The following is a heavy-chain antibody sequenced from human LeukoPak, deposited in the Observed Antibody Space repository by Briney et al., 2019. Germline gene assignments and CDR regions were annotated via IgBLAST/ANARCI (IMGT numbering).Heavy chain of an antibody. CDR3: ARHLNRYYYGSGSYNNWFDP. CDR2: INHSGST. CDR1: GGSFSGYY. J-gene: IGHJ5*02. Sequence: PSETLSLTCAVYGGSFSGYYWSWIRQPPGKGLEWIGEINHSGSTNYNPSLKSRVTISVDTSKNQFSLKLSSVTAADTAVYYCARHLNRYYYGSGSYNNWFDPWGQGTLVTVSS. V-gene: IGHV4-34*01. D-gene: IGHD3-10*01.